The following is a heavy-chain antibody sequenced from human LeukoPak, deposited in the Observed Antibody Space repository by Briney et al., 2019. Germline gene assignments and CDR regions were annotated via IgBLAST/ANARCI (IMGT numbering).Heavy chain of an antibody. Sequence: GGSLRLSCAASGFTFRNHGMNWVRQAPGKGLEWVSGISPSGSTIYYADSVKGRFTISRDNAKNSLYLQMNSLRAEDTAVYYCARESGFRGDAFDIWGQGTMVIVSS. D-gene: IGHD3-10*01. CDR1: GFTFRNHG. CDR3: ARESGFRGDAFDI. V-gene: IGHV3-48*04. J-gene: IGHJ3*02. CDR2: ISPSGSTI.